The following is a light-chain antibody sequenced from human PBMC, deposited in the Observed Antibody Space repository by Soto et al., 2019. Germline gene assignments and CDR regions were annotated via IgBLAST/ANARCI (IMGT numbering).Light chain of an antibody. J-gene: IGKJ5*01. Sequence: EIVMTQSPATLSVSPGERATLSCRASQSVSSNLAWYQQKPGQAHRLLIYGAYTRATGIQARFSGSGSGTDFTLTIRSLEPEDSAVYFCKQYTGPPTTFGQGTRLEIK. CDR2: GAY. CDR1: QSVSSN. V-gene: IGKV3-15*01. CDR3: KQYTGPPTT.